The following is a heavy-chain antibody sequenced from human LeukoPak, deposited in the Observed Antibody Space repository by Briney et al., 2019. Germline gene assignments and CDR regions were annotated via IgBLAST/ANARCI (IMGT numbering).Heavy chain of an antibody. CDR3: ARGPYSGCYYFTFDY. J-gene: IGHJ4*02. V-gene: IGHV1-69*13. CDR1: GGTFSSYA. CDR2: IIPIFGTA. D-gene: IGHD1-26*01. Sequence: GASVKVSCKASGGTFSSYAISWVRQAPGQGLEWMGGIIPIFGTANYAQKFQGRVTITADESTSTAYMELSSLRSEDTAVYYCARGPYSGCYYFTFDYWGQGTLVTVSS.